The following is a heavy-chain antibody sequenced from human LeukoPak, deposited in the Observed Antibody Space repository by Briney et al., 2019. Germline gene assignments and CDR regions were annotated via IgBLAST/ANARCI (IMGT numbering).Heavy chain of an antibody. D-gene: IGHD3-10*01. Sequence: GSLRLSCAASGFIFSNYGMHWVRQAPGKGLEWIGEINHSGSTNYNPSLKSRVTISVDTSKNQFSLKLSSVTAADTAVYYCAGHSGESGSGSYPFDWFDPWGQGTLVTVSS. CDR2: INHSGST. J-gene: IGHJ5*02. CDR3: AGHSGESGSGSYPFDWFDP. V-gene: IGHV4-34*08. CDR1: GFIFSNYG.